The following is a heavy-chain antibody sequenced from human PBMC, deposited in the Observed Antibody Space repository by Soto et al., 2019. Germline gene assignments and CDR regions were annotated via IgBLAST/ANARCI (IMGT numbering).Heavy chain of an antibody. CDR3: ARVNYYGSGSYQDFFYFYALDV. Sequence: QVQLVQSGPEVKEPGASVKVSCKTSGYTFSTYDINWVRQAPGQGLEWMGWMNPNSGDTGYAQKFLGRLTMTRDSTIRTVYMELSSLSSEDTAVYYCARVNYYGSGSYQDFFYFYALDVWGQGTTVTVSS. D-gene: IGHD3-10*01. CDR1: GYTFSTYD. CDR2: MNPNSGDT. J-gene: IGHJ6*02. V-gene: IGHV1-8*01.